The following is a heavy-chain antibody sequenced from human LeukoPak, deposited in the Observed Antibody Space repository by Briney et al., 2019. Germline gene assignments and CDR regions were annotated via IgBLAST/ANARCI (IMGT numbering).Heavy chain of an antibody. CDR2: IIPIFGTA. V-gene: IGHV1-69*05. D-gene: IGHD6-13*01. CDR1: GGTFSSYA. J-gene: IGHJ4*02. CDR3: VLGVAAAGTQRGLSFDY. Sequence: ASVKVSCKASGGTFSSYAISWVRQAPGQGLEWMGGIIPIFGTANYAQKFQGRVTITTDESTSTAYMELSSLRPEDTAVYYCVLGVAAAGTQRGLSFDYGAQGTLVTVSS.